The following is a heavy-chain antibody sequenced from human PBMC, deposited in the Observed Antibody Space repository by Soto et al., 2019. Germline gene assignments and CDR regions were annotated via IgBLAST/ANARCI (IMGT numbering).Heavy chain of an antibody. V-gene: IGHV3-30-3*01. CDR1: GFTFSSYA. Sequence: QVQLVESGGGVVQPGRSLRLSCAASGFTFSSYAMHWVRQAPGKGLEWVAVISYDGSNKYYADSVKGRFTISRDNSKNTLYLQMNSLRAEETAVYYCARAAAPAYYYGMDVWGQGTTVTVSS. CDR2: ISYDGSNK. CDR3: ARAAAPAYYYGMDV. D-gene: IGHD2-2*01. J-gene: IGHJ6*02.